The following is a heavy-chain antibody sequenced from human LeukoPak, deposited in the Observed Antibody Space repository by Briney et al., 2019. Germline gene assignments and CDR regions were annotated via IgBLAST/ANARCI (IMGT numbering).Heavy chain of an antibody. J-gene: IGHJ3*02. CDR2: IYYSGST. V-gene: IGHV4-59*01. CDR1: GGSISSYY. CDR3: ARVYYYDSSGFADAFDI. D-gene: IGHD3-22*01. Sequence: TSETLSLTCTVSGGSISSYYWSWIRQPPGKGLEWIGYIYYSGSTNYNPSLKSRVTISVDTSKNQFSLKLSSVTAADTAVYYCARVYYYDSSGFADAFDIWGQGTMVPVSS.